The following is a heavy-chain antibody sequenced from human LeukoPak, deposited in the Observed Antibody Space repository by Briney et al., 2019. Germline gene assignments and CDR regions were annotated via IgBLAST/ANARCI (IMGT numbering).Heavy chain of an antibody. CDR3: AKGFYYDSSGYYEVEYYFDY. CDR2: MSYDGSNK. J-gene: IGHJ4*02. V-gene: IGHV3-30*18. D-gene: IGHD3-22*01. Sequence: GGSLRLSCAASGFYFSNYGMHWVRQSPGKGLEWVAVMSYDGSNKYYADSVKGRFTISRDNSKNTLYLQMHSLRAEDTAVYYCAKGFYYDSSGYYEVEYYFDYWGQGTLVTVSS. CDR1: GFYFSNYG.